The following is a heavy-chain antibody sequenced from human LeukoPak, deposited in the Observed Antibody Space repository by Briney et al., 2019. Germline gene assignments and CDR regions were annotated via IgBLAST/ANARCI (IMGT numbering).Heavy chain of an antibody. J-gene: IGHJ4*02. CDR2: ISPNSGGT. Sequence: GASVKVSCKASGYSFNEYYIHWVRQAPGQGLEWMGWISPNSGGTNYAQNFQGRVTMTRDTSITTAYMELSGLTSDDTALYYCARSYGGTSKYFDYWGQGTLVTVSS. CDR3: ARSYGGTSKYFDY. D-gene: IGHD4-23*01. CDR1: GYSFNEYY. V-gene: IGHV1-2*02.